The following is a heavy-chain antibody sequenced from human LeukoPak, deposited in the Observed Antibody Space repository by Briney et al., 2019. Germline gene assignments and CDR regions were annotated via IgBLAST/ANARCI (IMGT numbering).Heavy chain of an antibody. Sequence: SETLSLTCAVYGGSFSGYYWSWIRQPPGKGLEWIGEINHSGSTNYNPSLKSRVTISVDTSKNQFSLKLSSVTAADTAVYYCARGRNYYDSSGYSDYRGQGTLVTVSS. CDR1: GGSFSGYY. D-gene: IGHD3-22*01. CDR2: INHSGST. V-gene: IGHV4-34*01. CDR3: ARGRNYYDSSGYSDY. J-gene: IGHJ4*02.